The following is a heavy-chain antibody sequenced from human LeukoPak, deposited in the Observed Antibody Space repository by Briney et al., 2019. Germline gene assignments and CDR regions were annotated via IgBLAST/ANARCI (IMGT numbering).Heavy chain of an antibody. D-gene: IGHD6-19*01. CDR1: GYTFTSYG. CDR2: ISAYNGNT. CDR3: ARDSRQWLVRRWFDP. Sequence: ASVKVSCKASGYTFTSYGISWVRQAPGQGLEWMGWISAYNGNTNYAQKLQGRVTMTTDTSTSTAYMELRSLRSEDTAVYYCARDSRQWLVRRWFDPWGQGTLVTVSS. J-gene: IGHJ5*02. V-gene: IGHV1-18*01.